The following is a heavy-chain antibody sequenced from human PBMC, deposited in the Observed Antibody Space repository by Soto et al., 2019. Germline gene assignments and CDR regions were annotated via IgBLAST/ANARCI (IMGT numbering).Heavy chain of an antibody. CDR3: ARPHGIAAAGLVNWFDP. V-gene: IGHV5-10-1*01. D-gene: IGHD6-13*01. CDR1: GYSFTSYW. CDR2: IDPSDSYT. Sequence: PGESLKISCKGSGYSFTSYWISWVRQMPGKGLEWMGRIDPSDSYTNYSPSFQGHVTISADKSISTAYLQWSSLKASDTAMYYCARPHGIAAAGLVNWFDPWGQGTLVTVSS. J-gene: IGHJ5*02.